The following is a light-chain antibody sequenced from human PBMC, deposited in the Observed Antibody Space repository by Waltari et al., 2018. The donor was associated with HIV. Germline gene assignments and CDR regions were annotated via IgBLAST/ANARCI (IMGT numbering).Light chain of an antibody. Sequence: QSALTQPASVSGSPGQSITISCTGTSSDVGSYNLVSWYQQHPGKAPKVMISEGSTRPSGVSNRFSGSKSGNTASLTISGLQAEDEADYYCCSYTGSSTRRPYVFGTGTKVTVL. CDR2: EGS. CDR1: SSDVGSYNL. V-gene: IGLV2-23*01. J-gene: IGLJ1*01. CDR3: CSYTGSSTRRPYV.